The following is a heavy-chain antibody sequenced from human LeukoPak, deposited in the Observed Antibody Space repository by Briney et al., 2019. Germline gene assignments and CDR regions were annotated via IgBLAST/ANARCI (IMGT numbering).Heavy chain of an antibody. CDR1: GFTFSSYA. V-gene: IGHV3-23*01. CDR3: AKVDNSYDY. CDR2: ISGSGSGT. J-gene: IGHJ4*02. Sequence: GGSLRLSCAASGFTFSSYAMSWVRQAPGKGLEWFSIISGSGSGTYYADSVKGRFTISRDNSKNRLYLQINSLRAEDTAVYYCAKVDNSYDYWGQGTLVTVSS. D-gene: IGHD1-14*01.